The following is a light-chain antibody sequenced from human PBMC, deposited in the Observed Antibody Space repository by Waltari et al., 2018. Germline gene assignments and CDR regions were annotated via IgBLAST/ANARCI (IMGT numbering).Light chain of an antibody. V-gene: IGKV3-11*01. Sequence: EIVLTHSPATLSLSPGERAILSCMASQCVSTYLAWYQHRPGQSPRLLIHDVSNRATGIPARFSGSGSGTDFTLTISSLEPEDFAVYYCQHRSGWPPWTFGQGTKVEVK. CDR2: DVS. CDR1: QCVSTY. CDR3: QHRSGWPPWT. J-gene: IGKJ1*01.